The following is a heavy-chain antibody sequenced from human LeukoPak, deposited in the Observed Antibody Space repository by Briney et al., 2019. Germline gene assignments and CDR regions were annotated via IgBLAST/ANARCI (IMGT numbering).Heavy chain of an antibody. D-gene: IGHD3-22*01. J-gene: IGHJ4*02. CDR1: GFTFSTFA. V-gene: IGHV3-48*03. CDR2: ISSSGSTI. CDR3: AGDSSGYTPLDY. Sequence: GGSLRLSCAASGFTFSTFAMIWVRQPPGKGLEWVSYISSSGSTIYYADSVKGRFTISRDNAKNSLYLQMNSLRAEDTAVYYCAGDSSGYTPLDYWGQGTLVTVSS.